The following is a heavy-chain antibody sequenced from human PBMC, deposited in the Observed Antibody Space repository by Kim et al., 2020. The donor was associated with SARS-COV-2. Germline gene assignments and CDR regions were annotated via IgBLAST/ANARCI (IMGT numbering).Heavy chain of an antibody. CDR3: AIGPPYCSSTSCGWFDP. Sequence: ASVKVSCKVSGYTLTELSMHWVRQAPGKGLECMGGIDPEYGETIYAQKFQGRVTMTEDTSTDTAYMELSSLRSEDTAVYYCAIGPPYCSSTSCGWFDPWGQGALVTVS. CDR1: GYTLTELS. CDR2: IDPEYGET. D-gene: IGHD2-2*01. J-gene: IGHJ5*02. V-gene: IGHV1-24*01.